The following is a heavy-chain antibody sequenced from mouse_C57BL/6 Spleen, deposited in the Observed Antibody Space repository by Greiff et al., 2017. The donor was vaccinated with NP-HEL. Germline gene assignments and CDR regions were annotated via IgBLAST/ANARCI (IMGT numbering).Heavy chain of an antibody. D-gene: IGHD1-1*01. Sequence: EVKLVESGGGLVKPGGSLKLSCAASGFTFSDYGMHWVRQAPEKGLEWVAYISSGSSTIYYADTVKGRFTISRDNAKNTLFLQMTSLRSEDTAMYYCAIGDGSSYDYAMDYWGQGTSVTVSS. CDR2: ISSGSSTI. J-gene: IGHJ4*01. V-gene: IGHV5-17*01. CDR3: AIGDGSSYDYAMDY. CDR1: GFTFSDYG.